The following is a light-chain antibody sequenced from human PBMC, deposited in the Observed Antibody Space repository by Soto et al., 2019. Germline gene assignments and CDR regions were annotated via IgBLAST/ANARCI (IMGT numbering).Light chain of an antibody. J-gene: IGKJ1*01. CDR3: QQYNSYSEA. CDR1: QSISSW. V-gene: IGKV1-5*01. CDR2: DAS. Sequence: DIKMKQSPSTLSAYVGDRVTITCRASQSISSWLAWYQQKPGKAPKLLIYDASNLESGVPSRFSGSGSGTEFTLTISSLQPDDFATYYCQQYNSYSEAFGQGSNVAI.